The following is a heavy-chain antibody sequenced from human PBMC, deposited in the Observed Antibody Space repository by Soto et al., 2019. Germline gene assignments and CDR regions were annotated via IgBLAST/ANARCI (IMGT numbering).Heavy chain of an antibody. J-gene: IGHJ4*02. Sequence: QVQLQESGPGLVKPSETLSLTCTVSGGSISGYYWSWIRQPPGKGLEWIAYISNSGSTNYNPSLTRRVTTSVDTSKIQFSRKVNSVTAADTAVYYCARQRPAADGRCLYYWGQGTLVPVSS. CDR2: ISNSGST. V-gene: IGHV4-59*08. CDR1: GGSISGYY. D-gene: IGHD6-13*01. CDR3: ARQRPAADGRCLYY.